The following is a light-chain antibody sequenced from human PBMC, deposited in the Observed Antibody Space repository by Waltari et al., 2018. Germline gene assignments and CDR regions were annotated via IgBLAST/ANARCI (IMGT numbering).Light chain of an antibody. Sequence: SFELTQPPSVSVSPGQTATITCSGDVLPKQYVYWYQQKPGQAPVPLINKDTERPSGIPEGFSGSTSGTGTTVTLTIGGVQAEDEADYYCQSIDVDALTFGGGTKLTVL. CDR2: KDT. CDR1: VLPKQY. J-gene: IGLJ2*01. CDR3: QSIDVDALT. V-gene: IGLV3-25*03.